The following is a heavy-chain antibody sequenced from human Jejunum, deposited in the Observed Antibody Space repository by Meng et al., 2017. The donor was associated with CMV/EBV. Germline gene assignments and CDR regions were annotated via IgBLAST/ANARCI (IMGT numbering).Heavy chain of an antibody. CDR3: VRGPGASTREGFDH. CDR2: FYSSDTY. D-gene: IGHD1-26*01. CDR1: GGSINNYY. Sequence: QGHLQRAGHGLVQPSETLSLPCTVSGGSINNYYWSWIRQSAGKGLEWIGRFYSSDTYNYHPSLNSRVTMSLDTSKKQFSLILSSVTAADTARYYCVRGPGASTREGFDHWGLGTLVTVSS. J-gene: IGHJ4*02. V-gene: IGHV4-4*07.